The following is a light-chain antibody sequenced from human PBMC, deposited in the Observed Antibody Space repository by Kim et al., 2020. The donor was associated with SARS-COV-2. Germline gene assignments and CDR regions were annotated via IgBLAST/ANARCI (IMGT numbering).Light chain of an antibody. CDR2: DVT. CDR3: GSYTGKYVV. Sequence: PGQSVTISCTGTRGDVGGYNFVSWYQQRPGKVPRLMIYDVTERPSGVPDRFSGSKSGNTASLTISGLQAEDEADYYCGSYTGKYVVIGGGTQLTVL. J-gene: IGLJ2*01. V-gene: IGLV2-11*01. CDR1: RGDVGGYNF.